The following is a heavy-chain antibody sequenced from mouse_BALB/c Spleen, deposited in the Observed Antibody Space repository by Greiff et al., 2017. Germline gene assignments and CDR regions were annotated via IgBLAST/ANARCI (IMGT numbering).Heavy chain of an antibody. CDR2: ISSGGSYT. Sequence: EVKLEESGGGLVKPGGSLKLSCAASGFTFSSYAMSWVRQSPEKRLEWVAEISSGGSYTYYPDTVTGRFTISRDNAKNTLYLEMSSLRSEDTAMYYCAREDYRYDGGNAMDYWGQGTSVTVSS. CDR1: GFTFSSYA. J-gene: IGHJ4*01. V-gene: IGHV5-9-4*01. D-gene: IGHD2-14*01. CDR3: AREDYRYDGGNAMDY.